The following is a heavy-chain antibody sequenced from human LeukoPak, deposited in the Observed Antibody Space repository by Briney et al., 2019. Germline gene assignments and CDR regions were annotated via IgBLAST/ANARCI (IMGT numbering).Heavy chain of an antibody. V-gene: IGHV4-34*01. J-gene: IGHJ4*02. D-gene: IGHD2-21*02. CDR1: GGSFSGYY. Sequence: SETLSLTCTVYGGSFSGYYWSWIRQPPGKGLEWIGEINHSGSTNYNPSLKSRVTISVDTSKNQFSLKLSSVTAADTAVYYCARVSTCGGDCYLFDYWGQGTLVTVSS. CDR2: INHSGST. CDR3: ARVSTCGGDCYLFDY.